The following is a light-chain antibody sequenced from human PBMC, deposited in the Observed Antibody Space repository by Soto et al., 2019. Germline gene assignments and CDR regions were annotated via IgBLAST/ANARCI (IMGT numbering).Light chain of an antibody. CDR2: DAA. J-gene: IGKJ1*01. CDR1: RRGSSS. CDR3: QQYNNGRPGT. Sequence: TPSPSTLTLSPGERATLSFTGGRRGSSSIVGYQQKPGGAPRLLLYDAASRAAGNPARFIGSGSGREFNLTISSLQSEDFVVYYCQQYNNGRPGTFGQGTKVDIK. V-gene: IGKV3-15*01.